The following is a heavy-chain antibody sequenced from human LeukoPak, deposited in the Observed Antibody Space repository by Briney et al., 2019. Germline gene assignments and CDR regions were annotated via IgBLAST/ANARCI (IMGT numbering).Heavy chain of an antibody. CDR2: ISGSGGYT. Sequence: GGSLRLSCAASGFTFSSYAMIWVRQAPGKGLEWVSAISGSGGYTYYADSVKGRFTISRDNSKNTLYLQTNSLRAEDTAVYYCAKDGLVVTAIRDQYYFDYWGQGTLVTVSS. CDR1: GFTFSSYA. D-gene: IGHD2-21*02. V-gene: IGHV3-23*01. CDR3: AKDGLVVTAIRDQYYFDY. J-gene: IGHJ4*02.